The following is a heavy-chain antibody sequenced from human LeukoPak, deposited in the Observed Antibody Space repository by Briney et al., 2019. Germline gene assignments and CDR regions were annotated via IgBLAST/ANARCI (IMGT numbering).Heavy chain of an antibody. V-gene: IGHV3-74*01. CDR3: ARDRAYYYMDV. J-gene: IGHJ6*03. CDR2: IKNDGSSA. D-gene: IGHD3-10*01. CDR1: GFAFSSYW. Sequence: GGSLRLSCAASGFAFSSYWMHWVRQPPGKGLVWVSRIKNDGSSANYTDSVKGRFTISRDNAKNTLYLQVNSLRAEDTAVYYCARDRAYYYMDVWGKGTTVTVSS.